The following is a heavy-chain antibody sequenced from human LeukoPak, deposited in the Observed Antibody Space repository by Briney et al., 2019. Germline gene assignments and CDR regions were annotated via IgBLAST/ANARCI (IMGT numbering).Heavy chain of an antibody. CDR1: GFTFSNYA. Sequence: GGSLRFSCAASGFTFSNYAMSWVRQAPGKGLEWVSSLNGRGDSPYYADSVKGRFTISRDNSKNTLYLQMHSLRVEDTAVYYCAKGPHRDYWGQGTLLTVSS. V-gene: IGHV3-23*01. CDR2: LNGRGDSP. CDR3: AKGPHRDY. J-gene: IGHJ4*02.